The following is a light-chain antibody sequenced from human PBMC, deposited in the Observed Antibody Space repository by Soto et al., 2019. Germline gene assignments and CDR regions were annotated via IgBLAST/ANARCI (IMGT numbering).Light chain of an antibody. V-gene: IGKV1-5*03. J-gene: IGKJ1*01. CDR2: KAS. Sequence: DIQMTQSPSTLSASVGDRVTITCRASQSVSNWLAWYQQKPGKAPKLLIYKASNLEGGVPSRFSGSGSGTEFTLTISTLQPDDFATYFCQRYDAYPWTFGQGTKVEIK. CDR1: QSVSNW. CDR3: QRYDAYPWT.